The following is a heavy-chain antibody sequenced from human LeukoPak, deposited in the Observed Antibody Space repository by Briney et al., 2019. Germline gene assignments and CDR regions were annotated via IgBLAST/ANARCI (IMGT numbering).Heavy chain of an antibody. J-gene: IGHJ4*02. D-gene: IGHD6-19*01. CDR1: GFTFSSYA. CDR2: ISYDGSNK. CDR3: ASGPTGIAVA. Sequence: GGSLRLSCAASGFTFSSYAMHWVRQAPGKGLECVAVISYDGSNKYYADSVKGRFTISRDNSKNTLYLQMNSLRAEDTAVYYCASGPTGIAVAWGQGTLVTVSS. V-gene: IGHV3-30*01.